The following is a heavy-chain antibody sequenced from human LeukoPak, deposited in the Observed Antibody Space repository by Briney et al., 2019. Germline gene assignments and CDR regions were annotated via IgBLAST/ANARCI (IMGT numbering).Heavy chain of an antibody. CDR2: ISYDGSNK. CDR1: GFTFSSYG. V-gene: IGHV3-30*03. J-gene: IGHJ4*02. CDR3: ARGYDYGENGDYFDY. Sequence: QPGGTLRLSCAASGFTFSSYGMSWVRQAPGKGLEWVAAISYDGSNKYYADSVKGRFTISRDNSKNTLYLQMNSLRAEDTAAYYCARGYDYGENGDYFDYWGQGTLVTVSS. D-gene: IGHD4-17*01.